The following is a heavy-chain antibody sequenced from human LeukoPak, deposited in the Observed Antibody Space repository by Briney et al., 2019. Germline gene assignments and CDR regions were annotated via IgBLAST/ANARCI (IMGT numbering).Heavy chain of an antibody. CDR1: GCTFSSYA. CDR2: IIPIFGTA. J-gene: IGHJ4*02. CDR3: ARAISLVPAAMDY. V-gene: IGHV1-69*13. Sequence: SVKVSCKASGCTFSSYAISWVRQAPGQGLEWMGGIIPIFGTANYAQKFQGRVTITADESTSTAYMELSSLRSEDTAVYYCARAISLVPAAMDYWGQGTLVTVSS. D-gene: IGHD2-2*01.